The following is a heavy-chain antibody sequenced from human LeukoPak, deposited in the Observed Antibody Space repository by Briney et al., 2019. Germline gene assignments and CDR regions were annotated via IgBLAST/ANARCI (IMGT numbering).Heavy chain of an antibody. Sequence: ASVKVSCKASGGTFSSYAISWVRQAPGQGLEWMGGIIPIFGTANYAQKFQGRVTITADESTSTAYMELSSLRSEDTAVYYCARDIESAPRDGYAHYFDYWGQGTLVTVSS. CDR2: IIPIFGTA. D-gene: IGHD5-24*01. CDR1: GGTFSSYA. J-gene: IGHJ4*02. V-gene: IGHV1-69*13. CDR3: ARDIESAPRDGYAHYFDY.